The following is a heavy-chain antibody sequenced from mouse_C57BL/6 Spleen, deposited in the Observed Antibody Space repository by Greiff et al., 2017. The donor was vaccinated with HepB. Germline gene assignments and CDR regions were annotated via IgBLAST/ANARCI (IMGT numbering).Heavy chain of an antibody. CDR1: GFTFSSYG. Sequence: EVQLQESGGDLVKPGGSLKLSCAASGFTFSSYGMSWVRQTPDKRLEWVATISSGGSYTYYPDSVKGRFTISRDNAKNTLYLQMSSLKSEDTAMYYCARRVTRVYFDYWGQGTTLSVSS. CDR2: ISSGGSYT. D-gene: IGHD1-1*02. V-gene: IGHV5-6*01. CDR3: ARRVTRVYFDY. J-gene: IGHJ2*01.